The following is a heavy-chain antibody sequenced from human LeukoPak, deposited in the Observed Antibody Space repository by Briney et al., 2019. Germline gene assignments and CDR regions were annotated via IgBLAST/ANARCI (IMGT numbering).Heavy chain of an antibody. J-gene: IGHJ4*02. CDR2: IKSKTDGGTT. Sequence: PGGSLRLSCAASGFTFSNAWMSWVRQAPGKGLEWVGRIKSKTDGGTTDYAASVKGRFTISRDDSKNTLYLQMNSLKTEDTAVYYCTYQGRLWFGELGPDDYWGQGTLVTVSS. CDR3: TYQGRLWFGELGPDDY. CDR1: GFTFSNAW. V-gene: IGHV3-15*01. D-gene: IGHD3-10*01.